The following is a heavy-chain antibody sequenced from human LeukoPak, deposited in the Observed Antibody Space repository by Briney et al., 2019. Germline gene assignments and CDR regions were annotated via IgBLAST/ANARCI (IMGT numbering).Heavy chain of an antibody. CDR3: ASVGLYCSGGSCYDAFDI. J-gene: IGHJ3*02. V-gene: IGHV3-7*01. CDR2: IKTDGSEK. Sequence: GGSLRLSCEGSGFTFSNYWMVWVRQAPGKGLQWVANIKTDGSEKYYVDSVKGRFTISRDNAKNSLYLQMNSLRAEDTAVYYCASVGLYCSGGSCYDAFDIWGQGTMVTVSS. CDR1: GFTFSNYW. D-gene: IGHD2-15*01.